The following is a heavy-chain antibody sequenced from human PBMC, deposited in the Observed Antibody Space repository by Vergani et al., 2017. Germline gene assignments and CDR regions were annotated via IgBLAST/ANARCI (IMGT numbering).Heavy chain of an antibody. J-gene: IGHJ6*03. CDR2: IRYDGSNK. Sequence: VQLVESGGGVVQPGGSLRLSCAASGFTFSSYGMHWVRQAPGKGLEWVAFIRYDGSNKYYADSVKGRFTISRDNSKNTLYLQMNSLRAEDTAVYYCAKEEVYSSLYYYYYYYMDVWGKGTTVTVSS. CDR3: AKEEVYSSLYYYYYYYMDV. CDR1: GFTFSSYG. V-gene: IGHV3-30*02. D-gene: IGHD6-13*01.